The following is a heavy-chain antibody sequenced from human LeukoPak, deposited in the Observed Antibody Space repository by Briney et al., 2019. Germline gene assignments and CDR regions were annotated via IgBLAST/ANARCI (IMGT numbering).Heavy chain of an antibody. J-gene: IGHJ4*02. CDR2: INPNSGGT. V-gene: IGHV1-2*02. Sequence: ASVKVSFKSSGYTFTGYYMHWVRQAPGQGLEWMGWINPNSGGTNYAQKFQGRVTMTRDTSISTAYMELSRLRSDDTAVYYCAKLGYCSGGSCHAFDYWGQGTLVTVSS. D-gene: IGHD2-15*01. CDR3: AKLGYCSGGSCHAFDY. CDR1: GYTFTGYY.